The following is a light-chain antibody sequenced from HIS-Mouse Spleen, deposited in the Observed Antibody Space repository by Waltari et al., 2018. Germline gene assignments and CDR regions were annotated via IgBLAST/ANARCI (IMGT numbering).Light chain of an antibody. CDR1: QSVSSN. J-gene: IGKJ2*01. V-gene: IGKV3-15*01. Sequence: EIVMTQSPATLSVSPGERATLSCRARQSVSSNLAWYQQKPGQPPRLLIYGASTRATGIPARFSGSGSGTEFTLTISSMQSEDFAVYYCQQYNNWPPLYTFGQGTKLEIK. CDR2: GAS. CDR3: QQYNNWPPLYT.